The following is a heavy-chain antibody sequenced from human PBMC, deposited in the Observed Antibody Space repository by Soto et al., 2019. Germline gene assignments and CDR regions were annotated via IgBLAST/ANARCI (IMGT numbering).Heavy chain of an antibody. J-gene: IGHJ5*02. CDR3: AHSLIGYYYDSSGSNWFDP. Sequence: QITLKESGPTLVKPTQTLTLTCTFSGFSLSTSGVGVGWIRQPPGKALEWLALIYWDDGKRYSPSLKSRLTITKDTSKNPVVLTMTNMDPVDTATYYCAHSLIGYYYDSSGSNWFDPWGQGTLVTVSS. CDR2: IYWDDGK. D-gene: IGHD3-22*01. CDR1: GFSLSTSGVG. V-gene: IGHV2-5*02.